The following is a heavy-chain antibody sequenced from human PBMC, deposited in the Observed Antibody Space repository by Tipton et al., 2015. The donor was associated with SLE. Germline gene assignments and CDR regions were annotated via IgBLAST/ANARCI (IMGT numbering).Heavy chain of an antibody. CDR3: AVVLTSIG. CDR2: ISSGSNYI. V-gene: IGHV3-21*01. D-gene: IGHD3-22*01. CDR1: GFTFTDYG. J-gene: IGHJ4*02. Sequence: GSLRLSCAASGFTFTDYGMHWVRQAPGKGLEWVSSISSGSNYISYADSVKGRFTISRDDAKNSVYLQMNSLRAEDTAVYYCAVVLTSIGWGQGTLVTVSS.